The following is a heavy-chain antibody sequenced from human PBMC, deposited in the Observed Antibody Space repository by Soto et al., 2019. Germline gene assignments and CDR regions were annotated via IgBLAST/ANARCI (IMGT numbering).Heavy chain of an antibody. D-gene: IGHD3-22*01. CDR1: GFTFSSYS. CDR3: ARWYYYDSSGYLNYYGMDV. CDR2: ISSSSSTI. J-gene: IGHJ6*02. V-gene: IGHV3-48*01. Sequence: GGSLRLSCATSGFTFSSYSMNWVRQAPGKGLEWVSYISSSSSTIYYADSVKGRFTISRDNAKNSLHLQMNSLRAEDTAVYYCARWYYYDSSGYLNYYGMDVWGQGTTVTVSS.